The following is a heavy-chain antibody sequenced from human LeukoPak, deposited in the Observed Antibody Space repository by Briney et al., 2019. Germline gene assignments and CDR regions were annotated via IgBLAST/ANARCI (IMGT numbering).Heavy chain of an antibody. V-gene: IGHV1-18*01. CDR1: GYTFTSYG. J-gene: IGHJ4*02. CDR3: ASGYSYGPRPGDLPY. D-gene: IGHD5-18*01. CDR2: ISAYNGNT. Sequence: ASVKVSCKASGYTFTSYGISWVRQAPGQGLEWMGWISAYNGNTNYAQKLQGRVTMTTDTSTSTDYMELRSLRSDDTAVYYCASGYSYGPRPGDLPYWGQGTLVTVSS.